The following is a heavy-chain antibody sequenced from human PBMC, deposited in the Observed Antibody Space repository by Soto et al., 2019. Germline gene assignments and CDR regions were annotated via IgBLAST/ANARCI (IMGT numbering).Heavy chain of an antibody. CDR1: GFNFVSYG. V-gene: IGHV3-33*01. J-gene: IGHJ5*01. CDR2: IGFAGNNK. Sequence: PGGPLRLSCIASGFNFVSYGIHWVRRAPAKGLEWVATIGFAGNNKYYAVSVKSRITINPDTSNNQLSLQLNSVTPDDTAVYYCVRLIGNSWLDSWGQGTLVTVSS. D-gene: IGHD2-8*01. CDR3: VRLIGNSWLDS.